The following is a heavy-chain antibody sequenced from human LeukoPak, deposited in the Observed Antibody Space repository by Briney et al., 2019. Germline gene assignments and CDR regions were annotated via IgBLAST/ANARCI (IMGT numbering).Heavy chain of an antibody. J-gene: IGHJ6*03. CDR1: GSTFSGSA. CDR2: IGGGAKSYAT. Sequence: GGSLRLSCAASGSTFSGSAMHWVRQAPGKGLEWVGQIGGGAKSYATAYAASVKGRFTISRDDSKNTAYLQMNSLQTEDTAVYYCTREKEAYNFGLAYYYYYMDVWGKGTTVTVSS. V-gene: IGHV3-73*01. D-gene: IGHD5-18*01. CDR3: TREKEAYNFGLAYYYYYMDV.